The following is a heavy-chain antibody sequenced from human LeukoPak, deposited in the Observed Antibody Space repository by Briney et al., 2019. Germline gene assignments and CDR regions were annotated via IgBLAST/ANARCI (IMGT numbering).Heavy chain of an antibody. CDR3: ARDKAEGVRRFWFDP. CDR2: IYYSGST. Sequence: PSETLSLTCIVSGGSISSSSYYWGWIRQPPGKGLEWIGYIYYSGSTNYNPSLKSRVTMSVDTSKNQFSLKLSSVTAADTAVYYCARDKAEGVRRFWFDPWGQGTLVTVSS. CDR1: GGSISSSSYY. J-gene: IGHJ5*02. D-gene: IGHD3-16*01. V-gene: IGHV4-61*01.